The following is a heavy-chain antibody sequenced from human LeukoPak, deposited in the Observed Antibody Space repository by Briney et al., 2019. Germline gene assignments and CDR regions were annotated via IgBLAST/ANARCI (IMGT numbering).Heavy chain of an antibody. CDR3: ARGGHSYGYRDAFDI. Sequence: ASVKVSCKASGGTFSSYAISWVRQAPGQGLEWMGGIIPIFGTANYAQKFQGRVTITADESTSTAYMELSSLRSEDTAVYYCARGGHSYGYRDAFDIWGQGTMVTVSS. J-gene: IGHJ3*02. CDR2: IIPIFGTA. CDR1: GGTFSSYA. V-gene: IGHV1-69*13. D-gene: IGHD5-18*01.